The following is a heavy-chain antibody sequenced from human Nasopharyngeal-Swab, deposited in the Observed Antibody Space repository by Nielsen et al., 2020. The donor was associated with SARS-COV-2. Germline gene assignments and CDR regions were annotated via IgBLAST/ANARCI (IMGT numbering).Heavy chain of an antibody. Sequence: GGSLRLSCTASGFTFGDYAMSWIRQAPGKGLEWVSYISSSGSTIYYADSVKGRFTISRDNAKNSLYLQMNSLRAEDTAVYYCARDLKWEPTSRYYYYGMDVWGQGTTVTVSS. CDR2: ISSSGSTI. CDR3: ARDLKWEPTSRYYYYGMDV. D-gene: IGHD1-26*01. CDR1: GFTFGDYA. V-gene: IGHV3-11*04. J-gene: IGHJ6*02.